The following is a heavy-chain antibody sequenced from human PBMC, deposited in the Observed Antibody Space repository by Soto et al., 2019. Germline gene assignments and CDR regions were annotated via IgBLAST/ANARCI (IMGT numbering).Heavy chain of an antibody. Sequence: GGSLRLSCASSGFTFSSYAMSWVRQAPGKGLEWVSAISGSGGSTYYADSVKGRFTISRDNSKNTLYLQMNSLRAEDTAVYYCAKDRGYSYGYFDYWGQGTLVTVSS. V-gene: IGHV3-23*01. D-gene: IGHD5-18*01. CDR2: ISGSGGST. CDR1: GFTFSSYA. J-gene: IGHJ4*02. CDR3: AKDRGYSYGYFDY.